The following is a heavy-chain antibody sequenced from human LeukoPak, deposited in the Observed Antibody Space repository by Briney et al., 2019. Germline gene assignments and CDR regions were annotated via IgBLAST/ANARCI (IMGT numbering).Heavy chain of an antibody. CDR2: ISGSGST. J-gene: IGHJ5*02. CDR1: GFTFSSYG. D-gene: IGHD3-10*01. Sequence: PGGSLRLSCAASGFTFSSYGMSWVRQAPGKWLEWVSAISGSGSTYYADSVKGRFTISRDNSKNTMYLQMNSLRAEDTAVYYCAKDYSKTSYYGSGTYYRPNWFDPWGQGTLVTVSS. V-gene: IGHV3-23*01. CDR3: AKDYSKTSYYGSGTYYRPNWFDP.